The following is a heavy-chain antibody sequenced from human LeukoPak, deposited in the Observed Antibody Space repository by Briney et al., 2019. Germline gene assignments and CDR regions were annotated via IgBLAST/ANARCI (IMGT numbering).Heavy chain of an antibody. CDR2: INPNSGGT. J-gene: IGHJ4*02. CDR1: GYTFTGYY. CDR3: ARAEVLLWFGELLVYFDY. D-gene: IGHD3-10*01. V-gene: IGHV1-2*02. Sequence: ASVKVSCKASGYTFTGYYMHWVRQAPGQGLEWMGWINPNSGGTNYAQKFQGRVTMTRDTSISTAYMELSRLRSDDTAVYYCARAEVLLWFGELLVYFDYWGQGTLVTVSS.